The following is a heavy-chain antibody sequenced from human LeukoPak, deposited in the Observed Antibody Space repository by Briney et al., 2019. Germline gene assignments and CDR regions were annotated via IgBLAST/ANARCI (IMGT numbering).Heavy chain of an antibody. CDR3: ARDAMYYYDSSVPLGY. Sequence: GGSLRLSCAASGFTVSSNYMSWVRQAPGKGLEWVSVIYSGGSTYYADSVKGRFTISRDNSKNTLYLQMNSLRAEDTAVYYCARDAMYYYDSSVPLGYWGQGTLVTVSS. J-gene: IGHJ4*02. CDR1: GFTVSSNY. D-gene: IGHD3-22*01. V-gene: IGHV3-53*01. CDR2: IYSGGST.